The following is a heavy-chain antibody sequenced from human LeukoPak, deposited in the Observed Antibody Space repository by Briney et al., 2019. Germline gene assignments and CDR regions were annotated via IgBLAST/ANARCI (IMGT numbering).Heavy chain of an antibody. CDR2: ISGSGGST. J-gene: IGHJ3*02. Sequence: GGSLRLSCAASGFTFSSYAMSWVRQAPGKGLGWVSAISGSGGSTDYADSVKGRFTISRDNAKNSLYLQMNSLRAEDTAVYYCARDREEDAFDIWGQGTMVTVSS. CDR3: ARDREEDAFDI. CDR1: GFTFSSYA. V-gene: IGHV3-23*01.